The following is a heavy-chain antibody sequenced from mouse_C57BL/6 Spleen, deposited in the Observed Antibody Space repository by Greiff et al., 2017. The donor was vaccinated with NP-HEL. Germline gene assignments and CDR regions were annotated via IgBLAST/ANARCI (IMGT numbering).Heavy chain of an antibody. CDR1: GYTFTDYE. Sequence: QVQLQQSGAELVRPGASVTLSCKASGYTFTDYEMHWVKQTPVHGLEWIGAIDPETGGTAYNQKFKGKAILTADKSSSTAYMELRSLTSEDSAVYYCTEGAYGYSAWFAYWGQGTLVTVSA. CDR2: IDPETGGT. D-gene: IGHD2-2*01. V-gene: IGHV1-15*01. J-gene: IGHJ3*01. CDR3: TEGAYGYSAWFAY.